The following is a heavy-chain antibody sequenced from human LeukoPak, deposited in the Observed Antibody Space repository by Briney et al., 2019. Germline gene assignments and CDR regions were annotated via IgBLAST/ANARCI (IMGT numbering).Heavy chain of an antibody. CDR1: GCTLTELS. J-gene: IGHJ4*02. D-gene: IGHD3-10*01. V-gene: IGHV1-24*01. Sequence: ASVMVSCKVSGCTLTELSMHWVRQAPGKGLEWIGGFDPEDGETIYAQKFQGRVTMTEDTSTDTAYMELSSLRSEDTAVYYCATDVWFGESFPDWGQGTLVTVSS. CDR2: FDPEDGET. CDR3: ATDVWFGESFPD.